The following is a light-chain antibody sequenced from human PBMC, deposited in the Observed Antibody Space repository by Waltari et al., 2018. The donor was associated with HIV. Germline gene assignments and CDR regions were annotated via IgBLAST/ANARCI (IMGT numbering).Light chain of an antibody. CDR3: QQYHDWYT. J-gene: IGKJ2*01. CDR1: QSVRSH. CDR2: DAA. V-gene: IGKV3D-15*03. Sequence: EIVMTQSPATLSVSPGESATLSCKASQSVRSHLDWVQQKPGQAPRLLIYDAAIRATGTPARIRGSGSGTDFTLTVSILQSEDFAIYYCQQYHDWYTFGQGTKL.